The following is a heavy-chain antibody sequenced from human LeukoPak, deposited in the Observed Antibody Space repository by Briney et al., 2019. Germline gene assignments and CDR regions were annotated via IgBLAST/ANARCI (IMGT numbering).Heavy chain of an antibody. CDR3: AREPNNRSTGTT. D-gene: IGHD1-7*01. Sequence: SETLSLTCAVYGGSFSGYYWSWIRQPPGKGLEWIGEINHSGSTNYNPSLKSRVTISVDTSKNQFSLKLSSVTVADTAVYYCAREPNNRSTGTTWGQGTLVTVSS. CDR1: GGSFSGYY. J-gene: IGHJ4*02. V-gene: IGHV4-34*01. CDR2: INHSGST.